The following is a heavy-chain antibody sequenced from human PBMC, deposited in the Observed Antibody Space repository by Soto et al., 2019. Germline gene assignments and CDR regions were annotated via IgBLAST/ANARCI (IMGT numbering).Heavy chain of an antibody. V-gene: IGHV3-15*01. J-gene: IGHJ4*02. CDR3: IDIPVAGSGDY. CDR2: IRTNAEGGTT. CDR1: GLIVSNAW. Sequence: VQLVEPGGGLVKPGESLSLSCAASGLIVSNAWMNWVRQALGKGMEWVGLIRTNAEGGTTEYAASVNGRFTMSRDYSKNTVYLQISRLTAEDTTVYYCIDIPVAGSGDYWGPGTLVTVSS. D-gene: IGHD6-19*01.